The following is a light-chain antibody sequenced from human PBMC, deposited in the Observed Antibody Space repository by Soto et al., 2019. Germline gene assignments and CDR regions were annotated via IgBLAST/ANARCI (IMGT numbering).Light chain of an antibody. V-gene: IGLV2-23*02. CDR1: SSDVGSYNL. J-gene: IGLJ1*01. Sequence: QSALTQPASVSGSPGQSITIPCTGTSSDVGSYNLVSWYQQHPGKAPKLMIYEVSKRPSGVSNRFSGSKSGNTASLTISGLQAEDEADYYCCSYAGTYVFGTGTKVTVL. CDR3: CSYAGTYV. CDR2: EVS.